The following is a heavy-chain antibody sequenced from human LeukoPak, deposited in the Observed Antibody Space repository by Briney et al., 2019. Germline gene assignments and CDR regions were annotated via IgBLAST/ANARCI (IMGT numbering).Heavy chain of an antibody. CDR1: GYTFTSYD. V-gene: IGHV1-8*01. CDR3: AGGQDRWLQPSNWFDP. J-gene: IGHJ5*02. Sequence: ASVKVSCKASGYTFTSYDINWVRQATGQGLEWMGWMNPNSGNTGYAQKFQGRVTMTKNTSISTAYMELSSLRSEDTAVYYCAGGQDRWLQPSNWFDPWGQGTLVTVSS. D-gene: IGHD5-24*01. CDR2: MNPNSGNT.